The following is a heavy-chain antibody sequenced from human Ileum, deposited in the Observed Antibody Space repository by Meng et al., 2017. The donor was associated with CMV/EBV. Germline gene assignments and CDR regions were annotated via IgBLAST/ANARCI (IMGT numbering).Heavy chain of an antibody. CDR3: AKLTDY. CDR1: GFTFSSYA. Sequence: VVSLRLSCAASGFTFSSYAMSRVRQAPGKGLEWVSGISGSGGGTYYADSVKGRFTISRDNSKNTLYLQMNSLRADDKAVYYCAKLTDYWGQGTLVTVSS. J-gene: IGHJ4*02. D-gene: IGHD4/OR15-4a*01. V-gene: IGHV3-23*01. CDR2: ISGSGGGT.